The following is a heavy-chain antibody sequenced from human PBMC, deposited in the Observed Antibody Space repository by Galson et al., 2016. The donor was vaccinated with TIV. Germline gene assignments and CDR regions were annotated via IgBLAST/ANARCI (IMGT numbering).Heavy chain of an antibody. Sequence: SVKVSCKASGGTFSSFAVSWVRQAPGQGLEWMGRIIGMFGTTKYAQKFQGRVTITADEFTSTAFMVLSSLRSEDTAVYYCARAPVYIDSSCYYDNWGQGTLFTVSS. CDR2: IIGMFGTT. CDR1: GGTFSSFA. V-gene: IGHV1-69*13. CDR3: ARAPVYIDSSCYYDN. J-gene: IGHJ4*02. D-gene: IGHD3-22*01.